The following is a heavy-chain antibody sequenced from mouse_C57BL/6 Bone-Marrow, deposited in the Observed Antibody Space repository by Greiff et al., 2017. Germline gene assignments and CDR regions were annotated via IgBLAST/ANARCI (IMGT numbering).Heavy chain of an antibody. Sequence: VQLQQSGAELVRPGASVKLSCTASGFNIKDDYMHWVKQRPEQGLEWIGWIDPENGDTEYAAKFQGKATITADTSSNTAYLQLSSLTSEDTAVXDCTTPSCCSNYDLDYWGQGTTVTVAS. CDR2: IDPENGDT. V-gene: IGHV14-4*01. D-gene: IGHD2-5*01. J-gene: IGHJ2*01. CDR1: GFNIKDDY. CDR3: TTPSCCSNYDLDY.